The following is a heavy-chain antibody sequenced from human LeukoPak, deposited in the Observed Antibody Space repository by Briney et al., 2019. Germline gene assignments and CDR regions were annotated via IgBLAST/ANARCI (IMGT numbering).Heavy chain of an antibody. CDR2: IYYSGST. CDR3: ARQSGWSYFDY. V-gene: IGHV4-59*08. J-gene: IGHJ4*02. CDR1: GGSISSYY. Sequence: SETLSLTCTVSGGSISSYYWSWIRQPPGKGLEWIGYIYYSGSTNYNPSLKSRVTISVDTSKNQFSLKLSSVTAADTAVYYCARQSGWSYFDYWGQGTLVTV. D-gene: IGHD6-19*01.